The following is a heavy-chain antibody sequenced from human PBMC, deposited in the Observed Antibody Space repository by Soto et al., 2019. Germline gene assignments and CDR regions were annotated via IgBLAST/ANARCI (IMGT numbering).Heavy chain of an antibody. Sequence: QLQLQESGPGLVKPAETLSLTCTVSGGSISSSGYYWGWIRQPPGKGLEWIGTIYYSGSTHYNPSLKSRVTISVDTSKNQFSLKLSSVTAADTAVYYCARLYSANDYWGQGTLVTVSS. CDR3: ARLYSANDY. CDR1: GGSISSSGYY. V-gene: IGHV4-39*01. CDR2: IYYSGST. J-gene: IGHJ4*02. D-gene: IGHD5-12*01.